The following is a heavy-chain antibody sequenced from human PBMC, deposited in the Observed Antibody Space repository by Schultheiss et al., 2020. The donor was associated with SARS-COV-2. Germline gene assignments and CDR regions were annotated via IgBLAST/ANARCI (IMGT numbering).Heavy chain of an antibody. Sequence: GSLRLSCTVSGGSISSSSYYWGWIRQPPGKGLEWIGYIYYSGSTYYNPSLKSRVTISVDTSKNQFSLKLSSVTAADTAVYYCARDLPYYDFWSGYYTAFPRGMDVWGQGTTVTVSS. D-gene: IGHD3-3*01. CDR3: ARDLPYYDFWSGYYTAFPRGMDV. CDR2: IYYSGST. V-gene: IGHV4-61*05. CDR1: GGSISSSSYY. J-gene: IGHJ6*02.